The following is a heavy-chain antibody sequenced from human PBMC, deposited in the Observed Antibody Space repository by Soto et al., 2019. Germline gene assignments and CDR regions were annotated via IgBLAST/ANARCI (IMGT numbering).Heavy chain of an antibody. J-gene: IGHJ6*02. Sequence: TSVKVSCKASGGSLSNYGISWVRQAPGQGLEWMGGIIPVFGTANYAQKFQGRVTITADESTSIVYMDVTSLRSEDTAVYYCARGDATKIVVTTYYAMDVWGQGTTVTVSS. V-gene: IGHV1-69*13. CDR3: ARGDATKIVVTTYYAMDV. CDR2: IIPVFGTA. D-gene: IGHD3-9*01. CDR1: GGSLSNYG.